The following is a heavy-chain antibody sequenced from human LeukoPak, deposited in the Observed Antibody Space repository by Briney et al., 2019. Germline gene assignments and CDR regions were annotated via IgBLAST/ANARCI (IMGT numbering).Heavy chain of an antibody. CDR3: ARVFWVDSSGPEGGAFDI. V-gene: IGHV3-21*01. Sequence: PGGSLRLSCAASGFTFSSYSMNWVRQAPGKGLEWVSSISSSSSYIYYADSVKGRFTISRDNAKNSLYLQMNSLRSEDTAVYYCARVFWVDSSGPEGGAFDIWGQGTMVTVSS. CDR2: ISSSSSYI. D-gene: IGHD3-22*01. CDR1: GFTFSSYS. J-gene: IGHJ3*02.